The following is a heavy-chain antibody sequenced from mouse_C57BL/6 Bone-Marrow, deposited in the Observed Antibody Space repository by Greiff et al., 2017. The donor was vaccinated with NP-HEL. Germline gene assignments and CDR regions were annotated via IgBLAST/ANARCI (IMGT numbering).Heavy chain of an antibody. J-gene: IGHJ4*01. CDR3: ARGDYDYDEGYYAMDY. CDR1: GYSITNGNHW. V-gene: IGHV3-4*01. D-gene: IGHD2-4*01. CDR2: ISSSGST. Sequence: EVQLQESGPALVKPSQTVSLTCTVTGYSITNGNHWWNWIRQVSGSKLEWIGYISSSGSTDSNPSLKRRISITRDTSKNQLFLQLNSVTTEDIATYYCARGDYDYDEGYYAMDYWGQGTSVTVSS.